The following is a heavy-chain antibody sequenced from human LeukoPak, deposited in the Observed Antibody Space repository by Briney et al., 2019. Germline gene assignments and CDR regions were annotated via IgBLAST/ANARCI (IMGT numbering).Heavy chain of an antibody. CDR2: FDLEDGET. D-gene: IGHD3-22*01. Sequence: ASVKVSCKVSGYTLTDLSMHWVRQAPGKGLEWMGGFDLEDGETMYAQKFQGRVTMTEDTSTDTAYMELSSLRSEDTAVYYCATAAPGDHYYDSSGYFDYWGKGTLVTVSS. V-gene: IGHV1-24*01. J-gene: IGHJ4*02. CDR3: ATAAPGDHYYDSSGYFDY. CDR1: GYTLTDLS.